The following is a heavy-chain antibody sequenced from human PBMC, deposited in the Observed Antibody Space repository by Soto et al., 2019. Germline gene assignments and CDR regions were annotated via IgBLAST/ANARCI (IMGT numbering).Heavy chain of an antibody. V-gene: IGHV5-51*01. CDR1: GYSFSSYW. CDR3: ARHEVASDLDY. Sequence: PGESLKISCQGSGYSFSSYWIGWVRQMPGKGLEWMGIIYPGDSDTRYSPSFQGQVTISADKSVSIAYLQWSSLQASDTAMYYCARHEVASDLDYWGQGTLVTVSS. CDR2: IYPGDSDT. J-gene: IGHJ4*02. D-gene: IGHD2-15*01.